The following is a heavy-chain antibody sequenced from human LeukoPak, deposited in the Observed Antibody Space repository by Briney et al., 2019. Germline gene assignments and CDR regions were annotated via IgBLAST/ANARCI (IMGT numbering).Heavy chain of an antibody. CDR3: AVGVRTSPYYFDS. V-gene: IGHV3-23*01. J-gene: IGHJ4*02. D-gene: IGHD2-8*01. Sequence: PGGSLRLSCAVSGLTFSDYSMTWVRQAPGKGLFWVSGISAGGGSTYYADSVKGRFTISRDNSKNTLYLQMNSLRAEDTAVFHCAVGVRTSPYYFDSWGQGTLVTVSS. CDR2: ISAGGGST. CDR1: GLTFSDYS.